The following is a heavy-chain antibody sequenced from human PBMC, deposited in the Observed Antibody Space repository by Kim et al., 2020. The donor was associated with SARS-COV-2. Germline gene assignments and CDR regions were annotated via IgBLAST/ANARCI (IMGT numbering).Heavy chain of an antibody. CDR1: GLNFGDYA. J-gene: IGHJ4*02. CDR2: IRSKRYGETT. CDR3: TSGPYYYDSAGYYHDY. D-gene: IGHD3-22*01. V-gene: IGHV3-49*03. Sequence: GGSLRLSCTTSGLNFGDYAMSWFRQAPGKGLEWVAFIRSKRYGETTEYAASVKGRFTISRDDSKRIAYLQMNGLKTEDTAVYYCTSGPYYYDSAGYYHDYWGQGTLVTVSS.